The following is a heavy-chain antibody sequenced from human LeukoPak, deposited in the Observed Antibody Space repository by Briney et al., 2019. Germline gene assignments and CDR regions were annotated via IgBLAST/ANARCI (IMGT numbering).Heavy chain of an antibody. J-gene: IGHJ6*02. D-gene: IGHD5-24*01. Sequence: GGSLRLSWAASGFTFSSYAMHWVRQAPGKGLEWVAVISYDGSNKYYADSVKGRFTISRDNSKNTLYLQMNSLRAEDTAVYYCARGKMATIDYYYGMDVWGQGTTVTVSS. V-gene: IGHV3-30*04. CDR3: ARGKMATIDYYYGMDV. CDR2: ISYDGSNK. CDR1: GFTFSSYA.